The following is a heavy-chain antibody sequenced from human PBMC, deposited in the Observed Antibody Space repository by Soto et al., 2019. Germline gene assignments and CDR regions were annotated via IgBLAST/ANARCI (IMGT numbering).Heavy chain of an antibody. CDR2: ISAYNDNT. D-gene: IGHD3-16*02. V-gene: IGHV1-18*04. CDR3: ARDGPVIPPRSWFDP. CDR1: GYTFTSYG. Sequence: QVQLVQSGAEVKKPGAAVKVSCEASGYTFTSYGISWVRQAPGQGLEWMGWISAYNDNTNYAQKFQGTVTMTMDTSTSTAYMELRSLRSDDTAVYYCARDGPVIPPRSWFDPWGQGTLVTVSS. J-gene: IGHJ5*02.